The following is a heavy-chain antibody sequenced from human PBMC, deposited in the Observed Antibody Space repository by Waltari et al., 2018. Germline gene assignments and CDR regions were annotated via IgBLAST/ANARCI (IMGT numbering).Heavy chain of an antibody. J-gene: IGHJ5*01. Sequence: EAQLLESGGDFVHPGGSLRLSCVVSGFTFSNKALSWFLQAPGTGREGVSGIIGSGETTYYAEAVKGRFTISRDNSKNMLYLQMSSLRGDDTAVYYCAKEGRRWLVANWVDFWGQGTLVTVSS. CDR3: AKEGRRWLVANWVDF. CDR1: GFTFSNKA. D-gene: IGHD6-19*01. CDR2: IIGSGETT. V-gene: IGHV3-23*01.